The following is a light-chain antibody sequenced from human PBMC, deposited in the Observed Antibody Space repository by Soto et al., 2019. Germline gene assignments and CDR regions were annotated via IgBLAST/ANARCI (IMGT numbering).Light chain of an antibody. CDR3: CSYASTITWV. CDR1: SSDVGTYNL. J-gene: IGLJ3*02. CDR2: EVD. V-gene: IGLV2-23*02. Sequence: QSALTQPASVSGSPGQSITISCTGTSSDVGTYNLVSWYQQHPGKAPKLMIYEVDKRPSGVSNRFSGSKSGNRASLTISGLQAEDEADYYCCSYASTITWVFGGGTKLTVL.